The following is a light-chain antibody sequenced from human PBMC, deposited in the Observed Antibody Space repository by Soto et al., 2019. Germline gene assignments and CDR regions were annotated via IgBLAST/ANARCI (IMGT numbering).Light chain of an antibody. J-gene: IGKJ1*01. CDR2: EVS. CDR1: QSLLHSDGKTY. Sequence: DIVMTQTPISLSVTPGQPTSISCKSSQSLLHSDGKTYLSWYLQKPGQPPQLLISEVSNRFSGVPDRFSGSGSGTDFTPKISRVEADDVGVYYCMQSLELPRTFGQGTKVEIK. CDR3: MQSLELPRT. V-gene: IGKV2D-29*01.